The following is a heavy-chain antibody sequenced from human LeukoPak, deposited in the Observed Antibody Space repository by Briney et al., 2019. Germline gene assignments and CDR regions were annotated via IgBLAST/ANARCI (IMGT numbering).Heavy chain of an antibody. CDR3: AETGGSSGWYSPALLKYYFDY. CDR2: IKQDGNEK. Sequence: GGSLRLSCAASGFTFSSYWMSWVRQAPGKGLEWVANIKQDGNEKYYVDSVKGRFTISRDNAKNSLYLQMNSLRAEDTAVYYCAETGGSSGWYSPALLKYYFDYWGQGTLVNVSS. V-gene: IGHV3-7*01. CDR1: GFTFSSYW. D-gene: IGHD6-19*01. J-gene: IGHJ4*02.